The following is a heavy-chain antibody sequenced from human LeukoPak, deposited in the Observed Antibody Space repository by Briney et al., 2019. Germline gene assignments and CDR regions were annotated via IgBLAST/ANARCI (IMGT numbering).Heavy chain of an antibody. Sequence: PGGSLRLSCAASGFTFDDYAMHWVRQAPGKGLEWVSLISWDGGGTYYADTVKGRFTISRDISKNSLYLQMNSLRAEDTALYYCAKDMAAYYYASGNIDYWGQGTLVTVSS. CDR2: ISWDGGGT. D-gene: IGHD3-10*01. CDR1: GFTFDDYA. CDR3: AKDMAAYYYASGNIDY. V-gene: IGHV3-43D*03. J-gene: IGHJ4*02.